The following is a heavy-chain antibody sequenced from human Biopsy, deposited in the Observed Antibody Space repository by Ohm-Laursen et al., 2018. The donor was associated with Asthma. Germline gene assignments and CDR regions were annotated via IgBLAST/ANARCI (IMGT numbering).Heavy chain of an antibody. CDR1: GGSISSGGYY. V-gene: IGHV4-31*03. J-gene: IGHJ3*01. CDR3: ARPFGVASPAAFDV. D-gene: IGHD3-3*01. CDR2: IYYSGTT. Sequence: SQTLSLTCTVSGGSISSGGYYWSWIRQHPGKGLEWIGYIYYSGTTYYNPSLKSRVTMSVDTSKKHFSLKLSSVTAADTAVYYCARPFGVASPAAFDVWGQGTMVTVSS.